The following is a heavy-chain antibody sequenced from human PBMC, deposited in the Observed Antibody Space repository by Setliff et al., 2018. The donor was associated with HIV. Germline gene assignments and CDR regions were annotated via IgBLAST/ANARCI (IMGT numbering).Heavy chain of an antibody. CDR1: GGSISSYY. CDR3: ARGDGTKYYYYYYMDV. D-gene: IGHD1-7*01. CDR2: IYYSGST. Sequence: SETLSLTCTVSGGSISSYYRSWIRQPPGEGLEWIGYIYYSGSTNYNPSLKSRVTISVDTSKNQFSLKLSSVTAADTAVYYCARGDGTKYYYYYYMDVWGKGTTVTVSS. V-gene: IGHV4-59*01. J-gene: IGHJ6*03.